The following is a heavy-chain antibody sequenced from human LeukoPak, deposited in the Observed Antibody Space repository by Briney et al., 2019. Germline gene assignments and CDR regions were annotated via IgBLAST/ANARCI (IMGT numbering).Heavy chain of an antibody. D-gene: IGHD3-22*01. CDR2: IYHSGST. CDR3: ARRPHYYDSSGFRIFDY. CDR1: GDSISSSTW. J-gene: IGHJ4*02. Sequence: SETLSLTCVVSGDSISSSTWWNWVRQSPGKGLEWIGEIYHSGSTNYNPSLKSRVTILVDKSKNQFSLKLSSVTAADTAVYYCARRPHYYDSSGFRIFDYWGQGTLVTVSS. V-gene: IGHV4-4*02.